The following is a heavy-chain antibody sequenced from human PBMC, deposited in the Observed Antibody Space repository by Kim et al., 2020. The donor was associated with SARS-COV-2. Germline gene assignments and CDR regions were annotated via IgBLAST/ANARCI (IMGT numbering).Heavy chain of an antibody. J-gene: IGHJ2*01. Sequence: SVKVSCKASGGTSSSYAISWVRQAPGQGLEWMGRIIPILGIANYAQKIQGRVTITADKTTSTAYMELSSLRSEDTAVYCCARDLETKYCGGDCYPWYV. V-gene: IGHV1-69*04. CDR3: ARDLETKYCGGDCYPWYV. CDR2: IIPILGIA. D-gene: IGHD2-21*02. CDR1: GGTSSSYA.